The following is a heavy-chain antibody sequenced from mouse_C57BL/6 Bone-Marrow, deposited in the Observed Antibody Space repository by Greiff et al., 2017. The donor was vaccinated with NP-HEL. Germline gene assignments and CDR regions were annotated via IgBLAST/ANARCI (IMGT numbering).Heavy chain of an antibody. CDR2: IYPGSGST. CDR1: GYTFTSYW. D-gene: IGHD1-1*01. Sequence: QVQLQQPGAELVKPGASVKMSCKASGYTFTSYWITWVKQRPGQGLEWIGDIYPGSGSTNYNEKFKSKATLTVDTSSSTAYMQLSSLTSEDSAVYYCARSGSPITTGATDYWGQGTTLTVSS. CDR3: ARSGSPITTGATDY. J-gene: IGHJ2*01. V-gene: IGHV1-55*01.